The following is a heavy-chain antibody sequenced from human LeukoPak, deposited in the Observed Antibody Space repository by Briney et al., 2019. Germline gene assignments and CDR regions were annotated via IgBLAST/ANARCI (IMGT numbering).Heavy chain of an antibody. CDR3: ARDRRITMIVGPIDAFDI. V-gene: IGHV1-18*01. D-gene: IGHD3-22*01. CDR1: GYTFTSYG. CDR2: ISAYNGNT. J-gene: IGHJ3*02. Sequence: GASVKVSCKASGYTFTSYGISWVRQAPGQGLEWMGWISAYNGNTNYAQKLQGRVTMTTDTSTSTAYMELRSLRSDDTAVYYCARDRRITMIVGPIDAFDIWGQGTMVTVSS.